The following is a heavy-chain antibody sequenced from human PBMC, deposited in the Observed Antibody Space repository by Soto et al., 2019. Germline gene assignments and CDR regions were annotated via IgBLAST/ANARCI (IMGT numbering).Heavy chain of an antibody. J-gene: IGHJ3*02. Sequence: PGGSLRLSCAASGFIFSSYAMSWVRQAPGKGLEWVSAISGSGGGTYYADSVKGRFTISRDNSKNTLYLQMNSLRPEDTAVYYCAIIATSGGGAAFDIWGQGTMVTVSS. CDR3: AIIATSGGGAAFDI. CDR1: GFIFSSYA. V-gene: IGHV3-23*01. D-gene: IGHD6-13*01. CDR2: ISGSGGGT.